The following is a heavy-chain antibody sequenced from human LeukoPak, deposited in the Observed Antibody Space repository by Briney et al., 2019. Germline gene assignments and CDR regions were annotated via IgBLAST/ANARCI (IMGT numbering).Heavy chain of an antibody. V-gene: IGHV1-24*01. Sequence: ASVMVSCKVSGFTLSDFPIHWVRQAPGKGLEWIGGFDPEDGKTIYAQKFQGRVTMTGDTSTNTASMEVSSLRSDDTAVYYCASRVRNFPRNYRPRSFDSWGQGTLVTVSS. CDR3: ASRVRNFPRNYRPRSFDS. CDR1: GFTLSDFP. D-gene: IGHD1-7*01. J-gene: IGHJ4*02. CDR2: FDPEDGKT.